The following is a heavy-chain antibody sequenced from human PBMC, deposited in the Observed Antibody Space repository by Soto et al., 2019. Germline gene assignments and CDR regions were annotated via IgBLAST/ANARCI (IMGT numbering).Heavy chain of an antibody. CDR1: GGTFSSYT. V-gene: IGHV1-69*06. CDR3: VRNVAYSDYALDI. Sequence: QLHLVQSGAEVKKPGSSVKVSCKASGGTFSSYTINWVRQAPGQGLEWFGGIIPMFGTLYYAQKFQGRLTNATDSSTSTADMEMSNLRSDDKYVYYYVRNVAYSDYALDIWGQGTMVTVSS. D-gene: IGHD3-16*01. J-gene: IGHJ3*02. CDR2: IIPMFGTL.